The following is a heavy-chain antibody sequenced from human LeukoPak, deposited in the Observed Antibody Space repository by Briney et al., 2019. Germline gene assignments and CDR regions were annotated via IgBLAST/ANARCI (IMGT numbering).Heavy chain of an antibody. V-gene: IGHV1-69*06. J-gene: IGHJ3*02. CDR2: IIPIFGTA. CDR3: AGDYGSGWYDAFDI. CDR1: GGTFSSYA. D-gene: IGHD6-19*01. Sequence: SVKVSCKASGGTFSSYAISWVRQAPGQGLEWMGGIIPIFGTANYAQKFQGRVTITADKSTSTAYMELSSLRSEDTAVYYCAGDYGSGWYDAFDIWGQGTMVTVSS.